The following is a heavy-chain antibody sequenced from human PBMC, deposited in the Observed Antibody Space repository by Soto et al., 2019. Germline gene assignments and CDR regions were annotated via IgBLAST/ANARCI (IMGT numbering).Heavy chain of an antibody. V-gene: IGHV3-66*04. CDR2: IYSGGSR. Sequence: GGSLSLSCAVSGLTVSSNYMSWVRQAPGKGLEWVSVIYSGGSRYYADSVKGTFTISRDNSKNTLYLQMNSLRAEDTAVYYCARRDRVTRGSSHFYGTDVWGQGTTVTVSS. D-gene: IGHD3-16*01. J-gene: IGHJ6*02. CDR1: GLTVSSNY. CDR3: ARRDRVTRGSSHFYGTDV.